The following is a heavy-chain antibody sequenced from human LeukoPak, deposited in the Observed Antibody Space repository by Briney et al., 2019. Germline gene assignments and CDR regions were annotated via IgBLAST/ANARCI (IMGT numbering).Heavy chain of an antibody. CDR3: ARDDYGGFD. J-gene: IGHJ4*02. D-gene: IGHD4-23*01. CDR1: RFTFSIYG. CDR2: IWYDGSNK. Sequence: PGGSLRHSCAASRFTFSIYGMHWVRQAPRKGLEWVAVIWYDGSNKDYADSVKSRVTISRDNSKNTLYLQMNSLRAEDTAVYYCARDDYGGFDWGQGTLVTVSS. V-gene: IGHV3-33*01.